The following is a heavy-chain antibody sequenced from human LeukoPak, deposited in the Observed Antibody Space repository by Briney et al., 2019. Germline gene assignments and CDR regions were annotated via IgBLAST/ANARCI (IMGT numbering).Heavy chain of an antibody. CDR2: IYSTGST. J-gene: IGHJ4*02. CDR3: ARENSGSYREFDY. D-gene: IGHD1-26*01. Sequence: SETLSLTCTVSGGSISSYYWSWIRQPAGKGLEWIGRIYSTGSTNYNPSLKSRVSMSVDTSKNQFSLKLSSVTAADTAVFYCARENSGSYREFDYWGQGTLVTVSS. CDR1: GGSISSYY. V-gene: IGHV4-4*07.